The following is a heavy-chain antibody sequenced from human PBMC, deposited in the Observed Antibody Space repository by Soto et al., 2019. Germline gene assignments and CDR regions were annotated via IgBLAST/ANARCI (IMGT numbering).Heavy chain of an antibody. V-gene: IGHV4-4*07. CDR1: GGSISSSY. D-gene: IGHD2-2*01. Sequence: SETLSLTCTVSGGSISSSYWSWIRQPAGKGLEWIGRIYASGSTNYNPSLKSRVTMSVDTSKNQFSMKPRSVTAADTAVYYCARACSSTSCYDVFDYWGKGTMVTVS. CDR2: IYASGST. J-gene: IGHJ4*02. CDR3: ARACSSTSCYDVFDY.